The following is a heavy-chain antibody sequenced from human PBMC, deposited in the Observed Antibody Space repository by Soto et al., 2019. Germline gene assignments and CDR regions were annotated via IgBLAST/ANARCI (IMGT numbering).Heavy chain of an antibody. V-gene: IGHV4-31*03. D-gene: IGHD1-1*01. CDR3: ARGLSSYPLEATGNYYFDY. J-gene: IGHJ4*02. CDR2: IYYSGST. CDR1: GGSISSGGYY. Sequence: PSETLSLTCTVSGGSISSGGYYWSWIRQHPGKGLEWIGYIYYSGSTYYNTSLKSRVTISVDTSKNQFSLKLSSVTSADTAVYYCARGLSSYPLEATGNYYFDYWGRGTLVTVSS.